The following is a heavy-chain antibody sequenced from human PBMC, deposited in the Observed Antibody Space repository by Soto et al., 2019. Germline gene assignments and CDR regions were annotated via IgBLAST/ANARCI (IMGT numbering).Heavy chain of an antibody. Sequence: SETLSLTCTVSGGSVSSGSYYWSWIRQPPGKGLEWIGYIYYSGSTNYNPSLKSRVTISVDTSKNQFSLKLSSVTAADTAVYYCARDRVGGYHLFHYWGQGTLVTVSS. V-gene: IGHV4-61*01. J-gene: IGHJ4*02. D-gene: IGHD5-12*01. CDR2: IYYSGST. CDR3: ARDRVGGYHLFHY. CDR1: GGSVSSGSYY.